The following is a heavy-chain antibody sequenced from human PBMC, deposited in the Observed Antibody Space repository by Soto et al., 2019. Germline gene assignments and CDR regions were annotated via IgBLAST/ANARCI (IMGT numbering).Heavy chain of an antibody. Sequence: ALVKVSCKASGYTFTGYAMHWVRQAPGQRLEWMGWINAGNGNTKYSQKFQGRVTITRDTSASTAYMELSSLRSEDTAVYYCARARYFVGGSMFDPWGQGNLVTVS. D-gene: IGHD3-9*01. CDR3: ARARYFVGGSMFDP. V-gene: IGHV1-3*01. CDR2: INAGNGNT. J-gene: IGHJ5*02. CDR1: GYTFTGYA.